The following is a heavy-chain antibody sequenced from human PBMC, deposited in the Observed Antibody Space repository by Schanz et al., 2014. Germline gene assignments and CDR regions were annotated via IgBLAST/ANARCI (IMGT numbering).Heavy chain of an antibody. CDR2: ISPYTGNT. Sequence: QLQLVQSGAEVKKPGSSVKVSCKTSGYTFSDYGITWVRQAPGQGLEWVGWISPYTGNTHYFDKMEGRVTMTTGTSTGTAYMELRSLRSDDTAVYYCATLDYADSVSWGQGTLVTVSS. CDR1: GYTFSDYG. J-gene: IGHJ5*02. V-gene: IGHV1-18*01. CDR3: ATLDYADSVS. D-gene: IGHD4-17*01.